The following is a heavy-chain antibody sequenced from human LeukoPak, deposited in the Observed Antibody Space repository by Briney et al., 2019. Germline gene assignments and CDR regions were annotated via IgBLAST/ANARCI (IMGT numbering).Heavy chain of an antibody. D-gene: IGHD5-18*01. V-gene: IGHV1-2*02. Sequence: GASVKVSCKASGYSFTGYYMHWVRQAPGQGLEWMGWTNPNSGGTKYAQKFKGRVTMTRDTSISTAYMELSRLRSDDTAVYYCARVDTAMVAGGGDYWGQGTLVTVSS. J-gene: IGHJ4*02. CDR1: GYSFTGYY. CDR2: TNPNSGGT. CDR3: ARVDTAMVAGGGDY.